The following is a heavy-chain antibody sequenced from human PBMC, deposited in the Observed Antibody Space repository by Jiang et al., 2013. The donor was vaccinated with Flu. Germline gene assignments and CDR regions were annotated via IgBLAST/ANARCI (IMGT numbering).Heavy chain of an antibody. J-gene: IGHJ6*02. CDR3: ARGLVVATVAYYGMDV. Sequence: QLLESGAEVKKPGSSVKVSCKASGGTFSSYAISWVRQAPGQGLEWMGGIIPIFGTANYAQKFQGRVTITADKSTSTAYMELSSLRSEDTAVYYCARGLVVATVAYYGMDVWGQGTTVTVSS. CDR2: IIPIFGTA. D-gene: IGHD5-12*01. V-gene: IGHV1-69*06. CDR1: GGTFSSYA.